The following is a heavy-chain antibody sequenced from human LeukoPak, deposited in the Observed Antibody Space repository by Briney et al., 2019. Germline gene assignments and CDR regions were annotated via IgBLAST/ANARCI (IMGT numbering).Heavy chain of an antibody. CDR2: IYHSGNN. CDR3: ARLKRGYYYDSSGYYRPGAFDI. D-gene: IGHD3-22*01. J-gene: IGHJ3*02. CDR1: GYSISSGYY. V-gene: IGHV4-38-2*02. Sequence: PPETLSLTCTVSGYSISSGYYWGWIRQPPGKGLEWIASIYHSGNNYYNPSLKSRVTISVDTSKNQFSLKLSSVTAADTAVYYCARLKRGYYYDSSGYYRPGAFDIWGQGTMVTVSS.